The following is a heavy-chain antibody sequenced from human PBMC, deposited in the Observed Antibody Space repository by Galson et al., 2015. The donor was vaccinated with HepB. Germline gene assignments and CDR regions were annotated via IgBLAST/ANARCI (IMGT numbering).Heavy chain of an antibody. V-gene: IGHV3-30-3*01. J-gene: IGHJ6*02. CDR3: ARADPYGSGSYWGRMWDYYYGMDV. CDR1: GFTFSSYA. D-gene: IGHD3-10*01. CDR2: ISYDGSNK. Sequence: SLRLSCAASGFTFSSYAMHWVRQAPGKGLEWVAVISYDGSNKYYADSVKGRFTISRDNSKNTLYLQMNSLRAEDTAVYYCARADPYGSGSYWGRMWDYYYGMDVWGQGTTVTVSS.